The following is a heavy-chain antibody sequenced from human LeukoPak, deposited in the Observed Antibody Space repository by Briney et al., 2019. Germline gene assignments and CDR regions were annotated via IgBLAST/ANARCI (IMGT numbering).Heavy chain of an antibody. CDR1: GGSISSYF. V-gene: IGHV4-59*01. D-gene: IGHD3-3*01. CDR2: VYFTGTT. CDR3: ARTSASYYYMDV. J-gene: IGHJ6*03. Sequence: SETLSLTCSVSGGSISSYFWSWIRQPPGKGLEWIGYVYFTGTTNYNPSLKSRVTISIDKSRKQLSLKLNSVTTADTAVYYCARTSASYYYMDVWGNGTTVTISS.